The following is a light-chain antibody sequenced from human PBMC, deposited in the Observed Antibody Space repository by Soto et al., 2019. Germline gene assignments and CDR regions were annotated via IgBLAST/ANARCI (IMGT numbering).Light chain of an antibody. CDR2: DAS. V-gene: IGKV1-5*01. CDR1: QSISSW. CDR3: QQYNSYWT. J-gene: IGKJ1*01. Sequence: DSQMTQSPSTLSTSIEDRVTITCRASQSISSWLAWYQQKPGKAPKILIYDASSLESGVPSRFSGSGSGTEFTLTIISLQPDDFATYYCQQYNSYWTSGQGTKV.